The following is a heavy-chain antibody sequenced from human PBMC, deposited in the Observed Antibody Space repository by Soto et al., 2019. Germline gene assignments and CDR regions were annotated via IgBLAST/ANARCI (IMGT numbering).Heavy chain of an antibody. Sequence: QVQLVQSGAEVKKPGASVRLSCKASGYTFTGYHMHWVRQAPGQGPEWMGVINPSSVTTTYAQKFQGRVTMTRDTSTTTVYMELRELRSEYAAVYFCAREAIIDYCGMDAWGQGTTVTVSS. CDR2: INPSSVTT. J-gene: IGHJ6*02. V-gene: IGHV1-46*01. CDR1: GYTFTGYH. CDR3: AREAIIDYCGMDA. D-gene: IGHD3-10*01.